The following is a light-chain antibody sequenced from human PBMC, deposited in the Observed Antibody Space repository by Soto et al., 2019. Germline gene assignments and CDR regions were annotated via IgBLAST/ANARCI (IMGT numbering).Light chain of an antibody. CDR2: DVT. CDR1: SSDVGGYNY. CDR3: SSYTSSSTLYV. J-gene: IGLJ1*01. Sequence: QSALAQPASVSASPGQSITISCTGTSSDVGGYNYVSWYQQHPGKAPKLIIYDVTYRPFGVSNRFSGSKSGNTASLTISGLQTVDEADYYCSSYTSSSTLYVFGSGTKLTVL. V-gene: IGLV2-14*01.